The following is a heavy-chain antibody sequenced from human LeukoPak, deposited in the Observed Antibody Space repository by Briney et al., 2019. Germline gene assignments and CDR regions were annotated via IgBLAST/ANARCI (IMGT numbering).Heavy chain of an antibody. CDR1: GFTFSFYS. D-gene: IGHD5-18*01. CDR2: ISWNSGSI. J-gene: IGHJ4*02. V-gene: IGHV3-9*01. Sequence: GGSLRLSCAASGFTFSFYSMNWVRQAPGKGPEGVSGISWNSGSIGYADSVKGRFTISRDNAKNSLYLQMNSLRGEDTALYYCAKDGGASGYSYAFDYWGQGTLVTVSS. CDR3: AKDGGASGYSYAFDY.